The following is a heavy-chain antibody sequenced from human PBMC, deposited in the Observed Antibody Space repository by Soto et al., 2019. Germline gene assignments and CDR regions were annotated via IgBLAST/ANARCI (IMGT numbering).Heavy chain of an antibody. CDR1: GYTFRSYG. D-gene: IGHD3-16*01. CDR2: ISAYNGIT. Sequence: QVQLVQSGAELKKPGASVKVSCKASGYTFRSYGITWVRQAPGQGLEWMGWISAYNGITNYAQNLQGRVTMTTDTSTSTAYMELRSLRSDDTAVYYCARDGPVLANPRSVGRRADYGMDVWGQGTTVTVSS. CDR3: ARDGPVLANPRSVGRRADYGMDV. J-gene: IGHJ6*02. V-gene: IGHV1-18*01.